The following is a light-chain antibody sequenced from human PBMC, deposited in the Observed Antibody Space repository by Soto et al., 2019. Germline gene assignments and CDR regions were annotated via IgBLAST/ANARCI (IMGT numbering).Light chain of an antibody. CDR1: QTISSS. J-gene: IGKJ2*01. V-gene: IGKV1-39*01. CDR2: AAF. CDR3: QQSYSTPRT. Sequence: DIQMTQSPSSLSASVGDSVTITCRASQTISSSLNWYQQKPGKAPNLLIYAAFILQSGVPSRFSGSGSGTDVTLTISSLHPEDFATYYCQQSYSTPRTFGQGTKLEIK.